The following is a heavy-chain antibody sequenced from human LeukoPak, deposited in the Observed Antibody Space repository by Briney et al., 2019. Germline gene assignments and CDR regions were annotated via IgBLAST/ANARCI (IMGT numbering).Heavy chain of an antibody. CDR3: SRDATGDH. Sequence: GGSLRLSCAASGFTFSDHYLNRVRQAPGTGLEGVGRSRNRAKSYTTDYAASVKGRFTISRDDSKSTLYLEMNSVETEDTAVYYCSRDATGDHWGQGTLVSVSS. J-gene: IGHJ4*02. V-gene: IGHV3-72*01. CDR2: SRNRAKSYTT. CDR1: GFTFSDHY.